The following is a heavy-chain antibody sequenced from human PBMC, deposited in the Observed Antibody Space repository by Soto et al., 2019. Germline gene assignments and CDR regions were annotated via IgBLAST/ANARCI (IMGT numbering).Heavy chain of an antibody. CDR1: GYTFTSYA. CDR2: INAGNGNT. Sequence: ASVKVSCKASGYTFTSYAMHWVRQAPGQRLEWMGWINAGNGNTKYSQKFQGRVTITRDTSASTAYMELSSLRSEDTAVYYCARDRGDSGWPFGGFDPWGQGTLVTVS. D-gene: IGHD6-19*01. CDR3: ARDRGDSGWPFGGFDP. J-gene: IGHJ5*02. V-gene: IGHV1-3*01.